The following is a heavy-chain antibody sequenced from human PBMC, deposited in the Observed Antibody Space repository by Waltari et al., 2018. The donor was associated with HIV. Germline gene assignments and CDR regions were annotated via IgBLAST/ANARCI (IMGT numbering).Heavy chain of an antibody. CDR3: ATDSSGWYYFDS. CDR2: VSSSSSTI. D-gene: IGHD6-19*01. J-gene: IGHJ4*02. V-gene: IGHV3-48*01. Sequence: EVQLLESGGGLVQPGGSLRLSCAASGFTFSTYSMNWVRQAPGKGLEWVSYVSSSSSTIYYADSVKGRFTISRDNAKNSLFLQMNSLRAEDTAIYYCATDSSGWYYFDSWGQGTLVTVSS. CDR1: GFTFSTYS.